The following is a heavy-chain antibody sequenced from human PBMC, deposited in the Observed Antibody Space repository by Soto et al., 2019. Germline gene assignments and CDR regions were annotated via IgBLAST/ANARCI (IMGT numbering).Heavy chain of an antibody. CDR1: GFTFSSYG. V-gene: IGHV3-33*01. CDR3: ARELRGRYFDY. D-gene: IGHD1-26*01. CDR2: IWYDGSNK. J-gene: IGHJ4*02. Sequence: GGSLRLSCAASGFTFSSYGMHWVRQAPGKGLEWVAVIWYDGSNKYYADSVKGRFTISRDNSKNTLYLQMNSLRAEDTAVYYCARELRGRYFDYWGQGTLVTVSS.